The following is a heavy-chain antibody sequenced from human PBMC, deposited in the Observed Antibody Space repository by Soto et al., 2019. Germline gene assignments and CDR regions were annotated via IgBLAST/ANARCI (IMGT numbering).Heavy chain of an antibody. V-gene: IGHV3-30*18. CDR1: GFTFCSYR. CDR2: ISYDGSNK. Sequence: PGGGLRRSWAAAGFTFCSYRMHWVRQAPGKGLEWVAVISYDGSNKYYADSVKGRFTISRDNSKNTPYLQMNSLRAEDTAVYYCAKVIAARWSGMDVWGQGTTVTVSS. J-gene: IGHJ6*02. D-gene: IGHD6-6*01. CDR3: AKVIAARWSGMDV.